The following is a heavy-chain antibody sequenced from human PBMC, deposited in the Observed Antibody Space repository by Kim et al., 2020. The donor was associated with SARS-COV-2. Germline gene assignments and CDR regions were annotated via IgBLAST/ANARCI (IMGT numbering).Heavy chain of an antibody. Sequence: VKGRFTISRDNAKNTLYLQMNSLRAEDTAVYYCARVGVYGSGSFTSSDDYWGQGTLVTVSS. CDR3: ARVGVYGSGSFTSSDDY. V-gene: IGHV3-74*01. D-gene: IGHD3-10*01. J-gene: IGHJ4*02.